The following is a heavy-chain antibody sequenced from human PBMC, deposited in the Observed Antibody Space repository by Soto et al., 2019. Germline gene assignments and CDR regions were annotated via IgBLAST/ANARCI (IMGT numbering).Heavy chain of an antibody. CDR1: GGSISSSSYY. CDR3: ARVADYYDSSGYQLPLFDY. D-gene: IGHD3-22*01. J-gene: IGHJ4*02. Sequence: PSETLSLTCTVSGGSISSSSYYLSWIRQPPGKGLEWIGYIYYSGSTNYNPSLKGRVTISVDTSKNQFSLKLSSVTAADTAVYYCARVADYYDSSGYQLPLFDYWGQGTLVTVSS. V-gene: IGHV4-61*01. CDR2: IYYSGST.